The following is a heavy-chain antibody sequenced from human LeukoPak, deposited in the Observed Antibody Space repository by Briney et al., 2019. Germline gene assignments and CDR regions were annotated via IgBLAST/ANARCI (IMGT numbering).Heavy chain of an antibody. V-gene: IGHV1-2*06. J-gene: IGHJ6*02. CDR2: INPNSGGT. CDR1: GYTFTGYY. CDR3: ARAEERITIFGVVITLGMDV. D-gene: IGHD3-3*01. Sequence: ASVKVSCKASGYTFTGYYMHWVRQAPGQGLEWMGRINPNSGGTNYAQKFQGRVTMTRDTSISTAYMELSRLRSDDTAVCYCARAEERITIFGVVITLGMDVWGQGTTVTVSS.